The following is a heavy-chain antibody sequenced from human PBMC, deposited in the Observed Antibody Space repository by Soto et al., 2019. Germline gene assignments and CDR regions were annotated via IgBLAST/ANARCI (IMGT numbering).Heavy chain of an antibody. Sequence: PGGSLRLSCAASGFTFSSYGMHWVRQAPGKGLEWVAVISYDGSNKYYADSVKGRFTISRDNSKNTLYLQMNSLRAEDTAVYYCAKFSARPLFDRLLSHPNFDYWGQGTLVTVSS. D-gene: IGHD3-9*01. CDR3: AKFSARPLFDRLLSHPNFDY. CDR1: GFTFSSYG. J-gene: IGHJ4*02. CDR2: ISYDGSNK. V-gene: IGHV3-30*18.